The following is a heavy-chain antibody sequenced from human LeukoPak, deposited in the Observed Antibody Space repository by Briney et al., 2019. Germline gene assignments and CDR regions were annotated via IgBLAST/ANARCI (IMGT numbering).Heavy chain of an antibody. CDR1: GGSFSGYY. CDR2: INHSGST. J-gene: IGHJ5*02. CDR3: ARDQEYSSGWYSGGRWFDP. D-gene: IGHD6-19*01. Sequence: SETLSLTCAVYGGSFSGYYWSWIRQPPGKGLEWIGEINHSGSTNYNPSLKSRVTISVDTSKNQFSLKLSSVTAADTAVYYCARDQEYSSGWYSGGRWFDPWGQGTLVTVSS. V-gene: IGHV4-34*01.